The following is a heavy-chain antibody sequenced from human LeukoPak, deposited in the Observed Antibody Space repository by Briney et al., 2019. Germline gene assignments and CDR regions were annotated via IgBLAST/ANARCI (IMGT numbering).Heavy chain of an antibody. J-gene: IGHJ4*02. Sequence: PGGSLRLSCAASGFTFSSYSMNWVRQAPGKGLEWVAVISYDEKTQYYADSVKGRFTISRDNSKNTLYLQMNSLRAEDTAVYYCAKEYCGGGRCNDDFFDYWGQGTLVTVSS. CDR3: AKEYCGGGRCNDDFFDY. CDR2: ISYDEKTQ. D-gene: IGHD2-15*01. V-gene: IGHV3-30*18. CDR1: GFTFSSYS.